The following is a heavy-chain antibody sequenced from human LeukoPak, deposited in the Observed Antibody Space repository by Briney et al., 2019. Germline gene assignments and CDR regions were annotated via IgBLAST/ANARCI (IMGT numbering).Heavy chain of an antibody. V-gene: IGHV1-2*02. J-gene: IGHJ3*01. Sequence: ASGRVSCKTSGYTVTYYYLHGVRQAPGQGGEGRGGINSNSGGIDYSQKFQERVSITRDTSINTVYMELSSLTSGDTAIYYCAREPRINMSPDAFDFWGQGTLVTVSS. CDR1: GYTVTYYY. CDR2: INSNSGGI. CDR3: AREPRINMSPDAFDF. D-gene: IGHD3-10*02.